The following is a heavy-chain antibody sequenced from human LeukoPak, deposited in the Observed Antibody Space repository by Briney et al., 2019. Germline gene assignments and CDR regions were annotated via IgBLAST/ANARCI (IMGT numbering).Heavy chain of an antibody. CDR1: GFTFSSYG. J-gene: IGHJ4*02. CDR2: ISYDGSNK. Sequence: GRPLRLSCAASGFTFSSYGMHWVRQAPGKGLEWVALISYDGSNKDYANSVKGRFTISRDNSKKTLYLQMNSLRPEDTAVYYCARWRTGTIFDYWGQGTLVIVSS. D-gene: IGHD1-7*01. V-gene: IGHV3-30*03. CDR3: ARWRTGTIFDY.